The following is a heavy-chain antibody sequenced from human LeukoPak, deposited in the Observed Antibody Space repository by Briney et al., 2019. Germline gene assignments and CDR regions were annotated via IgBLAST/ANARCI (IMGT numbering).Heavy chain of an antibody. Sequence: SETLSLTCTVSGGSISSYYWSWIRQPPGKGLEWIGYIYYSGSTYYNPSLKSRVTISVDTSKNQFSLKLSSVTAADTAVYYCARQGGEPNYYSPMDVWGQGTTVTVSS. D-gene: IGHD3-10*01. CDR3: ARQGGEPNYYSPMDV. CDR1: GGSISSYY. V-gene: IGHV4-59*08. CDR2: IYYSGST. J-gene: IGHJ6*02.